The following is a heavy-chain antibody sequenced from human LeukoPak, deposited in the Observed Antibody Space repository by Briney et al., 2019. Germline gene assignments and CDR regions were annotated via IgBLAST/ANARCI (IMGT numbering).Heavy chain of an antibody. Sequence: GGSLRLSCAASGFTLSGYYMSWIRQAPGKGLEWVSYISSSGSTIYYADSVKGRFTISRDNAKNSLYLQMNSLRAEDTAVYYCARVSYDILTGYYEDRGIDYWGQGTLVTVSS. V-gene: IGHV3-11*01. D-gene: IGHD3-9*01. CDR2: ISSSGSTI. J-gene: IGHJ4*02. CDR3: ARVSYDILTGYYEDRGIDY. CDR1: GFTLSGYY.